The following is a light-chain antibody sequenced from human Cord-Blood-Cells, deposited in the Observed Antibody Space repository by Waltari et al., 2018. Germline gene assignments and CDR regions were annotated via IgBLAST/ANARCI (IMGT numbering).Light chain of an antibody. J-gene: IGKJ3*01. Sequence: DIQMTQSPSSLSASVGDRVTITCRASQSISSYLNWYQQKPWKAPKLLIYAASSLQSGVPSRFSGSGSGTDFTLTISSLQPEDFATYYCQQSYSTPFTFGTGTKVDIK. CDR2: AAS. CDR1: QSISSY. V-gene: IGKV1-39*01. CDR3: QQSYSTPFT.